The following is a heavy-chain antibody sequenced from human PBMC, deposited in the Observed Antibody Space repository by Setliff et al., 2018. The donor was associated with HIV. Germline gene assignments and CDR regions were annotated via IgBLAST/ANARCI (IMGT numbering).Heavy chain of an antibody. V-gene: IGHV4-4*07. J-gene: IGHJ3*02. CDR1: GHSISGYY. CDR2: IHTSGNT. D-gene: IGHD5-12*01. Sequence: SETLSLTCSVSGHSISGYYWSWIRQPAGRGLEWIGRIHTSGNTNYNPSLRGRVTMSVDMSKNQFSLKLTSVSAADTAVYYCARDRIEFVAEDPHDVFDIWGRGTQVTVSS. CDR3: ARDRIEFVAEDPHDVFDI.